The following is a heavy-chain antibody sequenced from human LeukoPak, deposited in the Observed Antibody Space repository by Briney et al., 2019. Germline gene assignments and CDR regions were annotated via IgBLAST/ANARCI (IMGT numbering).Heavy chain of an antibody. CDR2: ISAYNGNT. Sequence: ASVKVSCKASGYTFTSFGINWVRQAPGQGLEWMGWISAYNGNTNYAQKLQGRVTMTTDTSTSTVYMELRSLRSDDTAVYYCAGAVTVTTGPLGYWGQGTLVTVSS. CDR3: AGAVTVTTGPLGY. D-gene: IGHD4-17*01. J-gene: IGHJ4*02. V-gene: IGHV1-18*01. CDR1: GYTFTSFG.